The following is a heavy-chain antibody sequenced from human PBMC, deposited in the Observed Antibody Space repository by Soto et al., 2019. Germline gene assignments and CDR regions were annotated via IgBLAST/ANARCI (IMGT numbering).Heavy chain of an antibody. CDR1: GGSISSSSYY. CDR3: XRXXPEWELLQVGFDY. Sequence: QLQLQESGPGLVKPSETLSLTCTVSGGSISSSSYYWGWIRQPPGKGLEWIGSIYYSGSTYYNPSXKXRVTIXXXXSKNQFSLKLSXXXXXXXXXXXXXRXXPEWELLQVGFDYWGQGTLVTVSS. J-gene: IGHJ4*02. D-gene: IGHD1-26*01. CDR2: IYYSGST. V-gene: IGHV4-39*01.